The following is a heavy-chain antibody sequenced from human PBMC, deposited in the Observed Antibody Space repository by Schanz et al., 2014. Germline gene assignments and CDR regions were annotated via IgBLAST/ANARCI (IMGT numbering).Heavy chain of an antibody. J-gene: IGHJ6*02. CDR1: GGTFSTSP. CDR2: LIPILGIA. Sequence: QLQLVQSGAEVKKPGPSVKVSCKPSGGTFSTSPINWLRPAPGQGLEWMGRLIPILGIADYAQKFQGRVASTADKAKSTASMELSSLRSEDTAVYYCARGPSQGDSDGHNKGAYCYGMDVWGQGTTVTVSS. CDR3: ARGPSQGDSDGHNKGAYCYGMDV. V-gene: IGHV1-69*02. D-gene: IGHD5-18*01.